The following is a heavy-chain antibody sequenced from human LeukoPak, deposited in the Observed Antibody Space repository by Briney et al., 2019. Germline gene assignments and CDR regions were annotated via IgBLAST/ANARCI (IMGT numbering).Heavy chain of an antibody. CDR2: LNSDGRII. V-gene: IGHV3-74*01. CDR1: GFTFSRNW. Sequence: RGSLGLSCAASGFTFSRNWMHWVRQAPGKGLVWVSRLNSDGRIINYVHSVKGRFTISRDNAKNTLYLQMNSLRAEDTAVYYCARVDDSSGYYYVILGYWGQGTLVTASS. D-gene: IGHD3-22*01. CDR3: ARVDDSSGYYYVILGY. J-gene: IGHJ4*02.